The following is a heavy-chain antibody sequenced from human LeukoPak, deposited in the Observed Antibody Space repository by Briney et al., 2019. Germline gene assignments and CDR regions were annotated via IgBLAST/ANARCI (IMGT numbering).Heavy chain of an antibody. Sequence: ASVKLSCKASGYTFTHHGISWVRQAPGQGLEWMGWISCYNGDTKFGQNFQGRVTMSKDTSTTTAYMELTGLTSDDTAVYYCMRDPTNTSGRYAYFDFWGQGTLVTVSS. CDR1: GYTFTHHG. D-gene: IGHD1-26*01. J-gene: IGHJ4*02. V-gene: IGHV1-18*01. CDR3: MRDPTNTSGRYAYFDF. CDR2: ISCYNGDT.